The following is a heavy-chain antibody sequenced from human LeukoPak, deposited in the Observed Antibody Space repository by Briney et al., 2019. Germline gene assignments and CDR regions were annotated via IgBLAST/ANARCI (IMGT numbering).Heavy chain of an antibody. D-gene: IGHD3-3*01. Sequence: ASVKVSCKASGYTFTGYYMHWVRQAPGQGLEWMGWINPNSGGTNYAQKFQGRVTMTRDTSISTAYMELSRLRSDDTAVYYCARGGEVNTIFGVVIPYYYYYYMDVWGKGTTVTVSS. CDR3: ARGGEVNTIFGVVIPYYYYYYMDV. V-gene: IGHV1-2*02. CDR2: INPNSGGT. CDR1: GYTFTGYY. J-gene: IGHJ6*03.